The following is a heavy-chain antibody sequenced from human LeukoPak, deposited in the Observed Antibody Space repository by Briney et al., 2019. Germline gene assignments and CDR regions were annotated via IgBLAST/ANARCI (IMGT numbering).Heavy chain of an antibody. CDR3: ATRGYCSGTSCYAPQP. CDR2: ISGSSTYT. D-gene: IGHD2-2*01. CDR1: GFTFSDYY. J-gene: IGHJ5*02. Sequence: GGSLRLSCASSGFTFSDYYMSWIRQAPGKGLEWVSHISGSSTYTNYADSVKGRFTISRDNSKNTLYLQMNSLRAEDTAVYYCATRGYCSGTSCYAPQPWGQGTLVTVSS. V-gene: IGHV3-11*03.